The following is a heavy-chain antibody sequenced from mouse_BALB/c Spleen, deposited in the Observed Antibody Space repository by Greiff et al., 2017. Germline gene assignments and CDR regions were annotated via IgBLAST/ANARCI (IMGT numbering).Heavy chain of an antibody. Sequence: QVQLKESGAELARPGASVKMSCKASGYTFTSYTMHWVKQRPGQGLEWIGYINPSSGYTNYNQKFKDKATLTADKSSSTAYMQLSSLTSEDSAVYYCARCEGWYFDVWGAGTTVTVSS. J-gene: IGHJ1*01. CDR2: INPSSGYT. V-gene: IGHV1-4*01. CDR3: ARCEGWYFDV. CDR1: GYTFTSYT.